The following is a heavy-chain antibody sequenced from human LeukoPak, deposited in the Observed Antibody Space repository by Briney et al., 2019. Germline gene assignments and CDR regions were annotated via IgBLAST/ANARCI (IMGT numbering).Heavy chain of an antibody. CDR3: ARQGGGGIFDY. D-gene: IGHD3-16*01. CDR1: GGSISSSSYY. V-gene: IGHV4-39*01. CDR2: IYYSGST. Sequence: SSETLSLTCTVSGGSISSSSYYWGWIRQPPGKGLEWIGSIYYSGSTYYNPSLKSRVTISVDTSKDQFSLKLSSVTAADTAVYYCARQGGGGIFDYWGQGTLVTVSS. J-gene: IGHJ4*02.